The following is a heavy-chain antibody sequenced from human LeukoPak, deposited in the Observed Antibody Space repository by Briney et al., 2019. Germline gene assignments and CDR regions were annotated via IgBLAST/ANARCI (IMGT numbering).Heavy chain of an antibody. CDR1: GFTFSSYG. CDR2: ISYDGSNK. D-gene: IGHD6-6*01. Sequence: PGGSLRLSCAASGFTFSSYGMHWVRQAPGKGLEWVAVISYDGSNKYYADSVKGRFTISRDNSKNTLYLQMNSLRAEDTAVYYCAKLPPGIAATGLSPWGQGTLVTVSS. V-gene: IGHV3-30*18. CDR3: AKLPPGIAATGLSP. J-gene: IGHJ5*02.